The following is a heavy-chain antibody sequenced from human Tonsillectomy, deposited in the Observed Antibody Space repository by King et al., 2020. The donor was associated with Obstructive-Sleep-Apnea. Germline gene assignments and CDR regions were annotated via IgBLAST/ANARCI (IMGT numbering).Heavy chain of an antibody. Sequence: VQLVESGGGVVQPGRSLRLSCEASGFTFSSYGMHWVRQAPCKGLELVSFIRYDGNNKYYAGSLKGRFTISRDNTKNTLYLQMDDLRTEDTAVYYCAKDAAITGTLDYWGQGILVTVSS. J-gene: IGHJ4*02. CDR3: AKDAAITGTLDY. CDR2: IRYDGNNK. V-gene: IGHV3-30*02. CDR1: GFTFSSYG. D-gene: IGHD1-7*01.